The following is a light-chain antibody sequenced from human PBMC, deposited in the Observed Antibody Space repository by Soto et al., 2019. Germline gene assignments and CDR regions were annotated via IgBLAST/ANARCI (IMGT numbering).Light chain of an antibody. CDR1: QSVSSIY. V-gene: IGKV3-20*01. CDR2: GAS. CDR3: QQYGSSLIT. Sequence: VLTQSLGAVSLSPGERATLSCRASQSVSSIYLAWYQQKPGQAPRLLIYGASSRATGIPDRFSGSGSGTDFTLTISRLEPEDFAVYYCQQYGSSLITFGQGTRLENK. J-gene: IGKJ5*01.